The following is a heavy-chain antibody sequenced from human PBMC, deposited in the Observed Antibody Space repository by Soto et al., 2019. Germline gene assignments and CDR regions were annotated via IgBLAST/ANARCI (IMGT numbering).Heavy chain of an antibody. CDR2: IYYSGST. V-gene: IGHV4-31*03. J-gene: IGHJ4*02. CDR1: GGSISSGGYY. D-gene: IGHD3-10*01. CDR3: ARACYRLWCYFDY. Sequence: SETLSLTCTVSGGSISSGGYYWSWIRQHPGKGLEWIGYIYYSGSTYYNPSLKSRVTISVDTSKNQFSLKLSSVTTADTAVYYCARACYRLWCYFDYWGQGTLVTVSS.